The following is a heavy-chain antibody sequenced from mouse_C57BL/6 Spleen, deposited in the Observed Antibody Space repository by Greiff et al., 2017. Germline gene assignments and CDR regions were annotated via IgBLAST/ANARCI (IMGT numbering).Heavy chain of an antibody. CDR1: GFTFSSYG. V-gene: IGHV5-6*01. Sequence: EVQRVESGGDLVKPGGSLKLSCAASGFTFSSYGMSWVRQTPDKRLEWVATISSGGSYTYYPDSVKGRFTISRDNAKNTLYLQMSSLKSEDTAMYYCARQGDYLAMDYWGQGTSVTVSS. J-gene: IGHJ4*01. CDR2: ISSGGSYT. CDR3: ARQGDYLAMDY.